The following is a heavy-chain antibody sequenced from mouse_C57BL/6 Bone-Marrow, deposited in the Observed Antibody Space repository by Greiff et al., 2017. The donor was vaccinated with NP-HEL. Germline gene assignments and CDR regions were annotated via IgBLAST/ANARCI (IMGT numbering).Heavy chain of an antibody. D-gene: IGHD2-5*01. CDR2: INPSNGGT. V-gene: IGHV1-53*01. Sequence: VQLQQPGTELVKPGASVKLSCKASGYTFTSYWMHWVKQRPGQGLEWIGNINPSNGGTNYNEKFKSKANLTVYKSSSTAYMQLSSLTSEDSAVYYCARSYSNYLSWFAYWGQGTLVTVSA. CDR3: ARSYSNYLSWFAY. J-gene: IGHJ3*01. CDR1: GYTFTSYW.